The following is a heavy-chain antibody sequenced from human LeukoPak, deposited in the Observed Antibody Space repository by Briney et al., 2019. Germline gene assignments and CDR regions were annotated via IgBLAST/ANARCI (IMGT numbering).Heavy chain of an antibody. CDR2: ISAYNGNT. CDR1: GYTFTSYG. V-gene: IGHV1-18*01. CDR3: ARDDYGDYAGGPPLGNWFDP. J-gene: IGHJ5*02. D-gene: IGHD4-17*01. Sequence: GASVKVSCKASGYTFTSYGISWVRQAPGQGLEWMGWISAYNGNTNYAQKLQGRVTMTTDTSTSTAYMELRSLRSDDTAVYYCARDDYGDYAGGPPLGNWFDPWGQGTLVTVSS.